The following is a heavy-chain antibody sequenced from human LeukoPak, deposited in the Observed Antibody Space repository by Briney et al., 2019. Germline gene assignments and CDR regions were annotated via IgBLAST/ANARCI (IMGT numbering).Heavy chain of an antibody. D-gene: IGHD1-26*01. CDR1: GFTFSSYA. Sequence: GRSLRLSCAASGFTFSSYAMHWVRQAPGKGLEWVAVISYDGSNKYYADSVKGRFTISRDNSKNTLYLQMNSLRAEDTAVYYCARDIRSRAPILGATSRSYNWFDPWGQGTLVTVSS. CDR2: ISYDGSNK. V-gene: IGHV3-30*04. J-gene: IGHJ5*02. CDR3: ARDIRSRAPILGATSRSYNWFDP.